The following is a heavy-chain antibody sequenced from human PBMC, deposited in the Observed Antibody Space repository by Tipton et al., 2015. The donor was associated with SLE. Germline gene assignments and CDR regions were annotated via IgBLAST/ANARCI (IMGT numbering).Heavy chain of an antibody. V-gene: IGHV4-39*07. CDR1: GGSISSTTYY. CDR2: MLDSGNT. CDR3: ARARSEYDFWSYFYYYYYSDV. J-gene: IGHJ6*03. D-gene: IGHD3-3*01. Sequence: LRLSCTVSGGSISSTTYYWVWIRQPPGKGLEWVGSMLDSGNTYYNPSLKSRVSISVDMSKHQASLELRSVTAADTAVYYCARARSEYDFWSYFYYYYYSDVWGKGTTVTVSS.